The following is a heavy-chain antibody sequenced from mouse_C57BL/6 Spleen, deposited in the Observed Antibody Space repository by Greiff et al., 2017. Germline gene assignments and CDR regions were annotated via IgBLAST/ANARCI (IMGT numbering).Heavy chain of an antibody. CDR2: ISDGGSYT. D-gene: IGHD2-5*01. Sequence: EVQLQQSGGGLVKPGGSLKLSCAASGFTFSSYAMSWVRQTPEKRLEWVATISDGGSYTYYPDNVKGRFTISRDNAKNNLYLQMSHLKSEDTAMYYGARDQPLYSIYWYFDVWGTGTTVTVSS. V-gene: IGHV5-4*01. J-gene: IGHJ1*03. CDR1: GFTFSSYA. CDR3: ARDQPLYSIYWYFDV.